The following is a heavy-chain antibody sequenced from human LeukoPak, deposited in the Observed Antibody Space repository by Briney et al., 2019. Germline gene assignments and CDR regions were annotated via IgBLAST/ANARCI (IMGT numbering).Heavy chain of an antibody. CDR3: ARGVSQVRGVWFDP. Sequence: PSETLSLTCTVSGGSISSGDYYWSWIRQPPGKGLEWIGRIYTSGSTDYNPSLRSRVTISLDTSMNQFSLKLSSVTAADTAVYYCARGVSQVRGVWFDPWGRGTLVTVSS. J-gene: IGHJ5*02. CDR1: GGSISSGDYY. CDR2: IYTSGST. D-gene: IGHD3-10*01. V-gene: IGHV4-61*02.